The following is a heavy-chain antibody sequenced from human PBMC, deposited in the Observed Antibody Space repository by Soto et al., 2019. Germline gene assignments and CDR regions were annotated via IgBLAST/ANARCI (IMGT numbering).Heavy chain of an antibody. CDR3: AKVFQYYYYGMDV. V-gene: IGHV3-23*01. CDR1: GFTFSDYG. J-gene: IGHJ6*02. Sequence: GGSLRLSCAASGFTFSDYGMHWVRQAPGKGLEWVSAISASGASTYYADSVKGRFTISRDNSKNTLYLQMNTLRAEDTALYYCAKVFQYYYYGMDVWGQGTTVTVSS. CDR2: ISASGAST.